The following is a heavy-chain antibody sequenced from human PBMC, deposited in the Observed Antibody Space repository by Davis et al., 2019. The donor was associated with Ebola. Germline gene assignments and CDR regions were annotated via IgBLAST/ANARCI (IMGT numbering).Heavy chain of an antibody. J-gene: IGHJ4*02. V-gene: IGHV3-74*01. CDR1: GFTFSSYG. Sequence: HTGGSLRLSCAASGFTFSSYGMHWVRQAPGKGLVWVSRINSDGSSTSYADSVKGRFTISRDNAKNSLYLQMNSLRDEDTAVYYCARAGTYYDFWSGVDYWGQGTLVTVSS. CDR3: ARAGTYYDFWSGVDY. D-gene: IGHD3-3*01. CDR2: INSDGSST.